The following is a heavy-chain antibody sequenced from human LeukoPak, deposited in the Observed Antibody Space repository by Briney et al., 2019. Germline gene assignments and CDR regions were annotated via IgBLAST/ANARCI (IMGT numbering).Heavy chain of an antibody. CDR3: ARGFGSGSYYYYYYYMDV. D-gene: IGHD1-26*01. V-gene: IGHV4-34*01. Sequence: PSETLSLTCAVDGGSFSGYYWSWIRQPPGKGLEWVGEANHSGSTYYNPSLRSRVTISVDTSKNQFSMKLSSVTAADTAVYYCARGFGSGSYYYYYYYMDVWGKGTTVTVSS. CDR1: GGSFSGYY. CDR2: ANHSGST. J-gene: IGHJ6*03.